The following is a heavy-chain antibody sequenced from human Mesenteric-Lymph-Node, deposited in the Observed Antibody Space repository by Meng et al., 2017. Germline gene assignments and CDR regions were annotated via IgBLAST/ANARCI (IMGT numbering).Heavy chain of an antibody. V-gene: IGHV4-34*01. D-gene: IGHD1-1*01. CDR2: INHSGST. Sequence: QVQLQQWGAGLLKPSETLSLTCAVYGGSFSGYYWSWIRQPPGKGLEWIGEINHSGSTNYNPSLKSRVTISVDTSKNQLSLKLSSVTAADTAVYYCATEERGYFDYWGQGTLVTVSS. CDR1: GGSFSGYY. J-gene: IGHJ4*02. CDR3: ATEERGYFDY.